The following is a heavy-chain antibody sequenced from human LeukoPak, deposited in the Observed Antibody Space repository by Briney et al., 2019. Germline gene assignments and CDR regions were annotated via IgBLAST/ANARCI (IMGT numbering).Heavy chain of an antibody. J-gene: IGHJ4*02. Sequence: PGGSLRLSCAASGFTFSTYWMHWVRQAPGKGLVWVSRINGDGSSTAYADSVKGRFTISRDNAKNTLYLQMNRLRAEDTAVYYCTRDEPSGSYYPVGCWGQGTLVTVSS. D-gene: IGHD1-26*01. CDR2: INGDGSST. V-gene: IGHV3-74*01. CDR3: TRDEPSGSYYPVGC. CDR1: GFTFSTYW.